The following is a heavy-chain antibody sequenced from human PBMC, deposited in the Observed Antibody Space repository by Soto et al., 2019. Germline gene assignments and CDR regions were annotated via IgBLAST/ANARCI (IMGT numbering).Heavy chain of an antibody. CDR1: GGSISSGGYS. J-gene: IGHJ4*02. V-gene: IGHV4-30-2*01. CDR2: IYHSGST. Sequence: SETLSLTCAVSGGSISSGGYSWSWIRQPPGKGLEWIGYIYHSGSTYYNPSLKSRVTISVDRSKNQFSLKLSSVTAADTAVYYCGRVPDRWGQGTLDIVSS. CDR3: GRVPDR. D-gene: IGHD2-2*01.